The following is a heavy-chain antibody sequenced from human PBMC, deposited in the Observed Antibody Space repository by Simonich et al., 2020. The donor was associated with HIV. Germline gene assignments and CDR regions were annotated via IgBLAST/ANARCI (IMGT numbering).Heavy chain of an antibody. Sequence: QVQLVESGGGVVQPGRSLRLSCAASGFTFDSYGMHWVRQAPGKGLEWVAIIWYDGKKKYYADSVKGRFTISKDNSKNTLYLQMNSLRDEDTAVYYCARGHSVVMATVFGHWGQGTLVTVSS. D-gene: IGHD2-21*02. V-gene: IGHV3-33*01. CDR2: IWYDGKKK. J-gene: IGHJ4*02. CDR3: ARGHSVVMATVFGH. CDR1: GFTFDSYG.